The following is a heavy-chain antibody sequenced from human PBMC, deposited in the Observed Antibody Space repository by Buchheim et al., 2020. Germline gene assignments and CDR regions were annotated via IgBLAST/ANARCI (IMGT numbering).Heavy chain of an antibody. V-gene: IGHV3-30-3*01. J-gene: IGHJ4*02. CDR1: GFTFSSYA. CDR2: ISYDGSNK. D-gene: IGHD2-15*01. Sequence: QVQLVESGGGVVQPGRSLRLSCAASGFTFSSYAMHWVRQAPGKGLEWVAVISYDGSNKYYADSVKGRFTISRDNSKNTLYLQMKSLRTEDTAVYYCARDRSYCSGGSCYSGLAPLDFWGQGTL. CDR3: ARDRSYCSGGSCYSGLAPLDF.